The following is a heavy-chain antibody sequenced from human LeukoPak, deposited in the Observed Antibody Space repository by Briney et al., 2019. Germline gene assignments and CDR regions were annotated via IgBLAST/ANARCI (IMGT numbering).Heavy chain of an antibody. D-gene: IGHD4-23*01. CDR1: GFTFSSYS. CDR3: ARDSNYGGPPGLFDY. CDR2: ISSSSSYI. Sequence: GGSLRLSCAASGFTFSSYSMNWVRQAPGKGLEWVSSISSSSSYIYYADSVKGRFTIYRDNAKNSLYLQMNSLRAEDTAVYYCARDSNYGGPPGLFDYWGQGTLVTVSS. J-gene: IGHJ4*02. V-gene: IGHV3-21*01.